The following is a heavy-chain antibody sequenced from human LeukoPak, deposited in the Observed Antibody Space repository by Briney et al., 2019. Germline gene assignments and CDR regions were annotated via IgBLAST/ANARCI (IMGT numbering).Heavy chain of an antibody. J-gene: IGHJ4*02. CDR2: IIPIFGTA. CDR1: GGTFSSYA. V-gene: IGHV1-69*13. D-gene: IGHD3-10*01. Sequence: GASVKVSCKASGGTFSSYAISWVRQAPGQGLEWMGGIIPIFGTANYAQKFQGRVTITADESTSTAYMELSSLRSEDTAVYYCARDRVRWFGETFDYWGQGTLVTVSS. CDR3: ARDRVRWFGETFDY.